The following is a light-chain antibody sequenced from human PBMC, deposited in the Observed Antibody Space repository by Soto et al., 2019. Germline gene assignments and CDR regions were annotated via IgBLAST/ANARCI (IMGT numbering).Light chain of an antibody. V-gene: IGLV1-44*01. J-gene: IGLJ3*02. CDR3: AAWDDSLNAV. Sequence: QAVVTQPPSASGTPGQRVTISCSGSNSNIGRNFVNWYQQLPGTAPKLLIHSNDQRPSGVPDRFSGSTSGTSASLAISGLQSEDEADYYCAAWDDSLNAVFGGGTKVTVL. CDR1: NSNIGRNF. CDR2: SND.